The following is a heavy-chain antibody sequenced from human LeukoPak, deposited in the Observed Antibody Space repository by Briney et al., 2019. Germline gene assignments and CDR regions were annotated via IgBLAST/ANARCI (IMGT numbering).Heavy chain of an antibody. V-gene: IGHV1-46*01. Sequence: ASVKVSCKASGYTFTTYYIHWVRQAPGQGLEWMGIISPSGGSTSYAQKFQGRVTMTRDTSTSTVYMELSSLRSEDTAVYYCTRTYYYDSSGYYYGRDAFDIWGQGTMVTVSS. CDR1: GYTFTTYY. CDR3: TRTYYYDSSGYYYGRDAFDI. CDR2: ISPSGGST. J-gene: IGHJ3*02. D-gene: IGHD3-22*01.